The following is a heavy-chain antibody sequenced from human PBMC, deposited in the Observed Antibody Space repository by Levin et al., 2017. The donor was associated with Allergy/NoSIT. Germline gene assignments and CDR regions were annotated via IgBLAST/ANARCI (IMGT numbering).Heavy chain of an antibody. J-gene: IGHJ4*02. D-gene: IGHD3-22*01. Sequence: PGGSLRLSCAASGFTFSDSTMHWVRQASGKGLEWIGRIRTKANNDATSYAASVKGRFTLSRDDSTSTAFLHMNSLKTEDTAVYYCTRENYYDTSDHWGGGFWGQGTLVIVSS. V-gene: IGHV3-73*01. CDR1: GFTFSDST. CDR2: IRTKANNDAT. CDR3: TRENYYDTSDHWGGGF.